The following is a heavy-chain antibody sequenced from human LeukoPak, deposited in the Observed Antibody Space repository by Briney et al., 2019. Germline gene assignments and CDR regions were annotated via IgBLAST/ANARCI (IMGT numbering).Heavy chain of an antibody. V-gene: IGHV4-30-4*08. CDR1: GGSIISGDYY. CDR2: IYHNGDT. Sequence: SQTLSLTCIVSGGSIISGDYYWSWIRQPPGKGLEWIGYIYHNGDTYYNPSLKGRVSISVDTSKNQFSLKLSSVTAADTAVYYCASLAGSSSSYYYYYYMDVWGKGATVTVSS. D-gene: IGHD6-6*01. J-gene: IGHJ6*03. CDR3: ASLAGSSSSYYYYYYMDV.